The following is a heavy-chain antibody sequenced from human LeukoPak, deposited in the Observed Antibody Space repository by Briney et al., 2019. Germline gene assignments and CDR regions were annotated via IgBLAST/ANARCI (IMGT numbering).Heavy chain of an antibody. V-gene: IGHV3-21*01. CDR3: ARGRGGLRFLEWYPDAFDI. CDR1: GFTFSSYS. J-gene: IGHJ3*02. CDR2: ISSSSSYI. D-gene: IGHD3-3*01. Sequence: GGSLRLSCAASGFTFSSYSMNWVRQAPGKGLEWVSSISSSSSYIYYADSVKGRFTISRDNAKNSLYLQMNSLSAEDTAVYYCARGRGGLRFLEWYPDAFDIWGQGTMVTVSS.